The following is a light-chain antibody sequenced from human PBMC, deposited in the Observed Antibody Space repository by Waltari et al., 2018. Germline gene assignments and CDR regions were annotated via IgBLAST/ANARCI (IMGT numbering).Light chain of an antibody. Sequence: QSVLTQPPSASGTPGQRVTISCSGSSSNIGSNPVNWYQQLPGTAPKLLIYTNNRRPSGVPDRFSGSKSGTSASLAISGLQSEDEAHYYCATWDDSLNGNVFGSGTKVIVL. CDR1: SSNIGSNP. V-gene: IGLV1-44*01. CDR3: ATWDDSLNGNV. CDR2: TNN. J-gene: IGLJ6*01.